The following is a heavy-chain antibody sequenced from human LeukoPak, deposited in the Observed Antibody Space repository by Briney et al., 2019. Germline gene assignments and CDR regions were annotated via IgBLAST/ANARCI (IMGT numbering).Heavy chain of an antibody. Sequence: SETLSLTCTVSGGSISSYYWSWIRRPPGKGLEWIGYIYYSGSTNYNPSLKSRVTISVDTSKNQFSLKLSSVTAADTAVYYCARMYCSSTSCYPNIPYYFDYWGQGTLVTVSS. V-gene: IGHV4-59*08. J-gene: IGHJ4*02. CDR3: ARMYCSSTSCYPNIPYYFDY. CDR1: GGSISSYY. CDR2: IYYSGST. D-gene: IGHD2-2*01.